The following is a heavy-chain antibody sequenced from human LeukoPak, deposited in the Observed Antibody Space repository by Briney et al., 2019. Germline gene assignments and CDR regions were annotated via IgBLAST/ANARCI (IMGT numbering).Heavy chain of an antibody. V-gene: IGHV3-30-3*01. CDR2: IPYDGSNK. D-gene: IGHD6-19*01. Sequence: PGGSLRLSCAASGFTFSSYAMHWVRQAPGKGLEWVAVIPYDGSNKYYADSVKGRFTISRDNSKNTLYLQMNSLRAEDTAVYYCARDSSGWYVYYFDYWGQGTLVTVSS. J-gene: IGHJ4*02. CDR1: GFTFSSYA. CDR3: ARDSSGWYVYYFDY.